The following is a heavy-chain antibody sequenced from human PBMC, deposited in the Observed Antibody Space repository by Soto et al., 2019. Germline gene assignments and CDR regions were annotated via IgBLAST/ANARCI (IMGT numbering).Heavy chain of an antibody. CDR2: IIPIFGTA. V-gene: IGHV1-69*13. Sequence: SVKVSCKASGGTFSSYAISWVRQAPGQGLEWMGGIIPIFGTASYAQKFQGRVTITADESTSTAYMELSSLRSEDTAVYYCARGRSEARLPVGYFDYWGQGTLVTVSS. D-gene: IGHD6-6*01. CDR1: GGTFSSYA. J-gene: IGHJ4*02. CDR3: ARGRSEARLPVGYFDY.